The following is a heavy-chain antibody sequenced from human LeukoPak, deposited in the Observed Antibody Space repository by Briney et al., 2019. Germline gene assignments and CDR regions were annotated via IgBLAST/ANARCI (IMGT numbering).Heavy chain of an antibody. J-gene: IGHJ6*02. CDR1: GFTFDDYA. CDR3: AKDQLTYYDIFTGYSGSKQGYGMDV. Sequence: PGGSLRLSCAASGFTFDDYAMHWVRQAPGKGLEWVSLINGDGGSTYYPDSVKGRFTISRDNSKNSLYLQMNSLRTEDTALYYCAKDQLTYYDIFTGYSGSKQGYGMDVWGQGTTVTVSS. V-gene: IGHV3-43*02. D-gene: IGHD3-9*01. CDR2: INGDGGST.